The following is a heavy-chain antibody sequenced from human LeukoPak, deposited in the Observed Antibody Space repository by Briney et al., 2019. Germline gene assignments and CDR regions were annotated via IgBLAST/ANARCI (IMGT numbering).Heavy chain of an antibody. CDR3: ATSPGGPAAIRY. D-gene: IGHD2-2*01. V-gene: IGHV1-69*01. CDR2: IIPIFGTA. CDR1: GGTFSSYA. Sequence: SVKVSCKAAGGTFSSYAISWVRQAPGQGLEWMGGIIPIFGTANYAQKFQGRVTITADESTSTAYMELSSLRSEDTAVYYCATSPGGPAAIRYWGQGTLVTVSS. J-gene: IGHJ4*02.